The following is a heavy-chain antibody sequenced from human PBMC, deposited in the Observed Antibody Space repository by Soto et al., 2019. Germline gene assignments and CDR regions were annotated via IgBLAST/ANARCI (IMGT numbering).Heavy chain of an antibody. Sequence: QVQLVESGGGVVQPGRSQRLSCAASGFPFSTYGMHWVRQAPGKGLEWVAVISYDGSDKYYADSVKGRFTISRDNSKNTVYLQMNSLRADDTAVYFCAKDGNGYSSGWYAPSLDYWGQGTLVTVSS. J-gene: IGHJ4*02. CDR2: ISYDGSDK. V-gene: IGHV3-30*18. CDR3: AKDGNGYSSGWYAPSLDY. D-gene: IGHD6-19*01. CDR1: GFPFSTYG.